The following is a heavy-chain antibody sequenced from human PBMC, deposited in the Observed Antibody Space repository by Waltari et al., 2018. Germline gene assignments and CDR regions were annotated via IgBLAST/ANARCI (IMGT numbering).Heavy chain of an antibody. CDR1: GSSISMYY. J-gene: IGHJ2*01. CDR2: IYYSGST. V-gene: IGHV4-59*01. Sequence: QVQLQESGPGLVQPSETLSLTCTGSGSSISMYYCSLIPQPPGKGLEWIGYIYYSGSTNYNPSLKSRVTISVDTSKNQFSLKLSSVTAADTAVYYCARVDGYPTWGYFDLWGRGTLVTVSS. CDR3: ARVDGYPTWGYFDL. D-gene: IGHD5-12*01.